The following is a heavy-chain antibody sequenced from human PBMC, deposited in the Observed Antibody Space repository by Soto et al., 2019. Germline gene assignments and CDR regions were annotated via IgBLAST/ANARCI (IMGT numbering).Heavy chain of an antibody. CDR2: IYYSGST. CDR1: GGSISSGDYY. Sequence: SETLSLTCTVSGGSISSGDYYWSWIRQHPGKGLKWIGYIYYSGSTYYNPSLKSRVTISVDTSKNQFSLKLSSVTAADTAVYYCARDDYYDSSGYSYWGQGTLVTVSS. D-gene: IGHD3-22*01. J-gene: IGHJ4*02. CDR3: ARDDYYDSSGYSY. V-gene: IGHV4-31*03.